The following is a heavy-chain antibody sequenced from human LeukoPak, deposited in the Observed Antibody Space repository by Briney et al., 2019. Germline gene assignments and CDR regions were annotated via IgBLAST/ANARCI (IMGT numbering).Heavy chain of an antibody. CDR3: TTQRYCSGGSCSDY. V-gene: IGHV3-15*01. Sequence: GGSLRLSCAASGFTFSNAWMSWVRQAPGKGLEWVGRIKSKTDGGTTDYAAPVKGRFTISRDDSKNTLYLQMNSLKTEDTAVYYCTTQRYCSGGSCSDYWGQGTLVTVSS. CDR2: IKSKTDGGTT. J-gene: IGHJ4*02. D-gene: IGHD2-15*01. CDR1: GFTFSNAW.